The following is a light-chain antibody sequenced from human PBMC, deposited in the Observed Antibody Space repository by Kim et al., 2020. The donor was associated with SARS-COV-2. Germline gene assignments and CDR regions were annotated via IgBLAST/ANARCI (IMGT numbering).Light chain of an antibody. CDR1: QRISIYY. CDR3: QQYGSSPPYT. J-gene: IGKJ2*01. CDR2: GAS. V-gene: IGKV3-20*01. Sequence: PPPPCRSSQRISIYYFAWYQQTPRQAPTLLIYGASSSAPVIPDRFSGSGSGTDFTLTISRLEPEDFAVYYCQQYGSSPPYTFVQGTKLEI.